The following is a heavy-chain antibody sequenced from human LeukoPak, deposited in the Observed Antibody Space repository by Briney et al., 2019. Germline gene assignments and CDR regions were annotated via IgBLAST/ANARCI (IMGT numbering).Heavy chain of an antibody. V-gene: IGHV3-48*03. D-gene: IGHD3-22*01. CDR3: AKDRVVVITTPFDS. Sequence: PGGSLRLSCAASGFTFSSYEMNWVRQAPGKGLEWVSSISRSATTIYYADSVKGRFTISRDNSKNILYLQMNSLRADDTAVYYCAKDRVVVITTPFDSWGQGTLVTVSS. CDR2: ISRSATTI. J-gene: IGHJ4*02. CDR1: GFTFSSYE.